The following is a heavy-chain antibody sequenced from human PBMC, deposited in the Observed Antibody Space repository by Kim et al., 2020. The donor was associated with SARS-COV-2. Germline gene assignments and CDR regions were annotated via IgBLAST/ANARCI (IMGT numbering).Heavy chain of an antibody. CDR1: GFTFSSYA. V-gene: IGHV3-23*01. CDR2: ISGSGGST. Sequence: GGSLRLSCAASGFTFSSYAMSWVRQAPGKGLEWVSAISGSGGSTYYADSVKGRFTISRDNSKNTLYLQMNSLRAEDTAVYYCANEYSNSGSYGRGRGIRPQAFDYWGQGTLVTVSS. CDR3: ANEYSNSGSYGRGRGIRPQAFDY. J-gene: IGHJ4*02. D-gene: IGHD3-10*01.